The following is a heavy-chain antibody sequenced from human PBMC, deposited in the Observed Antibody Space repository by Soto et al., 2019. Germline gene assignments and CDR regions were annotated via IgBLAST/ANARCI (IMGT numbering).Heavy chain of an antibody. J-gene: IGHJ5*02. D-gene: IGHD3-22*01. Sequence: QVQLVQSGAEVKKPGASVKVSCKSSGYTFSSYDLSWVRQAPGQGFEWMGWIRIYNGNTNYAQKLQGRVTLTTDTSTSTAYMELRSLTSDDTAVYYCARGSSAPGFDPWGQGTLVTVSS. V-gene: IGHV1-18*01. CDR3: ARGSSAPGFDP. CDR2: IRIYNGNT. CDR1: GYTFSSYD.